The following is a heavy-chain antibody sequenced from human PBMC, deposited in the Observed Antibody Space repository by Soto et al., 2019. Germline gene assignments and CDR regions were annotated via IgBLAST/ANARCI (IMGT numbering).Heavy chain of an antibody. J-gene: IGHJ4*02. Sequence: GGSLRLSCAASGFTFSRYGMHWVRQAPGKGLEWVAVISYDGRDKYDADSVKGRFTISRDNSKNTLYLQMNSLRAEDTAVYYCARDLRSCSGGTCYQYFDYWGQGTLVTVSS. D-gene: IGHD2-15*01. CDR1: GFTFSRYG. CDR2: ISYDGRDK. CDR3: ARDLRSCSGGTCYQYFDY. V-gene: IGHV3-33*01.